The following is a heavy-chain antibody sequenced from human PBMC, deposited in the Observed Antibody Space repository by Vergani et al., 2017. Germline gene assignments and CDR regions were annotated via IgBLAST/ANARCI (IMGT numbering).Heavy chain of an antibody. D-gene: IGHD3-3*01. CDR3: ARIPGLDYDFWSGSITFDP. J-gene: IGHJ5*02. CDR2: IYWDDDK. CDR1: GFSLSTSGVG. V-gene: IGHV2-5*02. Sequence: QITLKESGPTLVKPTQTLTLTCTFSGFSLSTSGVGVGWIRQPPGKALEWLALIYWDDDKRYSPYLKSRLTITKDTSKTQVVLTMTNRDPVDTATYYCARIPGLDYDFWSGSITFDPWGQGTLVTVSS.